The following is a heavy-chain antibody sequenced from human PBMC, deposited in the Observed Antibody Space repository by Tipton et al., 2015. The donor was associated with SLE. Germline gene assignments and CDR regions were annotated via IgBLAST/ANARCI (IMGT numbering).Heavy chain of an antibody. CDR3: ATYSGGYD. V-gene: IGHV4-4*07. CDR1: GGSISSYY. D-gene: IGHD5-12*01. J-gene: IGHJ4*02. Sequence: PGLVKPSETLSLTCTVSGGSISSYYWSWIRQPTGKGLEWIGHISTSGSTDYNPSLKSRVSIPLDTSENQFSLKLGSVTAADTAVYYCATYSGGYDWGQGTRVTVSS. CDR2: ISTSGST.